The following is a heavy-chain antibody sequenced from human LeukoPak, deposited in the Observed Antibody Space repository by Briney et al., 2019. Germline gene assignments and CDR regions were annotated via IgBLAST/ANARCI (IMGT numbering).Heavy chain of an antibody. CDR2: INHSGST. D-gene: IGHD5-18*01. CDR3: ARGRGLPLPRAYAEYFQH. CDR1: GGSFSGYY. Sequence: PSETLSLTCAVYGGSFSGYYWSWIRQPPGKGLEWIGEINHSGSTNYNPSLKSRVTISVDTSKNQFSLKLSSVTAADTAVYYCARGRGLPLPRAYAEYFQHWGQGTLVTVSS. V-gene: IGHV4-34*01. J-gene: IGHJ1*01.